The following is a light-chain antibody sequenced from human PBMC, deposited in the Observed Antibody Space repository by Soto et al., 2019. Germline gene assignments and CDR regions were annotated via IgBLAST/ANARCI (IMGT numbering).Light chain of an antibody. CDR3: QQSYSTPRN. CDR1: KSISSN. J-gene: IGKJ5*01. CDR2: AAS. V-gene: IGKV1-39*01. Sequence: DIQMTQAPSSLSASAGDRATITCRASKSISSNLNWYHQKPGKVPKLLIYAASSLQSGVPSRFSGSGSGTDFTLTISSLQPEDFATYYCQQSYSTPRNFGQGTRLEIK.